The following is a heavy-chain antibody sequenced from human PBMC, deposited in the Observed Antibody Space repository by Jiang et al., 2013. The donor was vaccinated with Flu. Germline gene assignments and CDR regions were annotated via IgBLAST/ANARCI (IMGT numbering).Heavy chain of an antibody. CDR3: AKPSSGYDFPYYFDY. CDR1: GFTFSTYS. V-gene: IGHV3-30*18. D-gene: IGHD5-12*01. Sequence: GRSLRLSCAASGFTFSTYSMHWVRRVPGKGLEWVALISYDGSNKYFADSVKGRFTISRDNSKNTLYLQMNSLRAEDTAVYYCAKPSSGYDFPYYFDYWGRGTLVTVSS. J-gene: IGHJ4*02. CDR2: ISYDGSNK.